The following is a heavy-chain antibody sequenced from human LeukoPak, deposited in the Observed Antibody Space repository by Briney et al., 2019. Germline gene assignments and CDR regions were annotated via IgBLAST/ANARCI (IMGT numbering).Heavy chain of an antibody. D-gene: IGHD1-7*01. CDR1: GYSISSGYY. CDR3: ARLCNWNYAIDAFDI. CDR2: IYHSGST. V-gene: IGHV4-38-2*01. Sequence: PSETLSLTCAVSGYSISSGYYWGWIRQPPGKGLEWIGSIYHSGSTYYNPSLKSRVTISVDTSKNQLSLKLSSVTAADTAVYYCARLCNWNYAIDAFDIWGQGTMVTVSS. J-gene: IGHJ3*02.